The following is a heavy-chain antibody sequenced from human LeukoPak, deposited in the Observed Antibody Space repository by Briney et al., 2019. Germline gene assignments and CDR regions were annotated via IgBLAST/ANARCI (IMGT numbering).Heavy chain of an antibody. V-gene: IGHV1-8*03. D-gene: IGHD3-10*01. CDR3: ARVWYPNYYSSGSYYNVGY. CDR2: MNPNSGNT. CDR1: GYTFTSYG. J-gene: IGHJ4*02. Sequence: GASVKVSCKASGYTFTSYGINWVRQATGQGLEWMGWMNPNSGNTGYAQKFQGRVTITRNTSISTAYMELSSLRSEDTAVYYCARVWYPNYYSSGSYYNVGYWGQGTLVTVSS.